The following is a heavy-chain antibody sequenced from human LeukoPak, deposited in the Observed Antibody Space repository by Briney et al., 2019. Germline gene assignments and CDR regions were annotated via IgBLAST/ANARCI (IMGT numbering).Heavy chain of an antibody. D-gene: IGHD6-13*01. V-gene: IGHV3-23*01. CDR3: AKELRQQTLDY. Sequence: GGSLRLSCAVSGFTFSGYGMSWVRQAPGKGLEWVSAIDASGGATYYTDSVKGRFTISRDNSKDTLYLQMNSLSAEDTAVYYCAKELRQQTLDYWGQGTLVTVSS. CDR1: GFTFSGYG. CDR2: IDASGGAT. J-gene: IGHJ4*02.